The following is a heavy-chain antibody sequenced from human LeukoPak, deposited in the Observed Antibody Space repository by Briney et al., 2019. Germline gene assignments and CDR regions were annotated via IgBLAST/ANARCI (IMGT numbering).Heavy chain of an antibody. CDR3: ARVRDSSGYLDY. CDR1: GFTSSHYG. CDR2: IYSGGST. D-gene: IGHD3-22*01. J-gene: IGHJ4*02. Sequence: GGSLRLSCAASGFTSSHYGMHWVRQAPGKGLEWVSVIYSGGSTYYADSVKGRFTISRDNSKNTLYLQMNSLRAEDTAVYYCARVRDSSGYLDYWGQGTLVTVSS. V-gene: IGHV3-NL1*01.